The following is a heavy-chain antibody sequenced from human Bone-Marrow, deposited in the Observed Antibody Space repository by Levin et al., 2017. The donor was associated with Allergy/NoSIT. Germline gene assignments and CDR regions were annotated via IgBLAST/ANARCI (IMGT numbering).Heavy chain of an antibody. CDR2: ITHSGYT. D-gene: IGHD3-16*01. V-gene: IGHV4-34*01. CDR3: AMISYAGAGSFFDY. Sequence: PSETLSLTCAVYGRSLDGSWWSWIRQPPGKGLEWIGEITHSGYTNYNPSLKSRVTISVDTSKRQFSLRLPSLTAADSAVYYCAMISYAGAGSFFDYWGQGTLVTVSS. CDR1: GRSLDGSW. J-gene: IGHJ4*02.